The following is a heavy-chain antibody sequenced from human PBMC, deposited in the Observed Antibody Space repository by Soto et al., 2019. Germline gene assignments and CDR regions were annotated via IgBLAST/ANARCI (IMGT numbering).Heavy chain of an antibody. Sequence: APVKVSCKGSGYTNTSYGISWGRQAPGQRLEWMGWISAYNGNKNYAQKLQGRVTMTTDTSTSTAYMELRSLRSDDTAVYYCARDRKGYSGSYYRYYYYGMDVWGQGTTVTVSS. J-gene: IGHJ6*02. D-gene: IGHD1-26*01. V-gene: IGHV1-18*01. CDR3: ARDRKGYSGSYYRYYYYGMDV. CDR1: GYTNTSYG. CDR2: ISAYNGNK.